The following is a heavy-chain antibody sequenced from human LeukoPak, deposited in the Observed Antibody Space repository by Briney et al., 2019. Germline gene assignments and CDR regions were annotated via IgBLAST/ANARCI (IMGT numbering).Heavy chain of an antibody. J-gene: IGHJ4*02. V-gene: IGHV3-66*01. Sequence: GGSLRLSCAASGFTVSSNYMTWVRQAPGKGLEWVSLIYSGGSTYYADSVKGRFTISRDNSKNTLYLQMNSLRAEDTAVYYCARGPSGYNNTGGQGTLVTVSS. D-gene: IGHD5-12*01. CDR3: ARGPSGYNNT. CDR1: GFTVSSNY. CDR2: IYSGGST.